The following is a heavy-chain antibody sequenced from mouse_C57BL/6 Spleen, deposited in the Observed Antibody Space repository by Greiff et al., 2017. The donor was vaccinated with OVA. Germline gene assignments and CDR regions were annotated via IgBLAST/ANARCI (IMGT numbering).Heavy chain of an antibody. CDR3: ARSGDGYYDAMDY. CDR1: GYTFTSYG. J-gene: IGHJ4*01. Sequence: VQLQQSGAELARPGASVKLSCKASGYTFTSYGISWVKQRTGQGLEWIGEIYPRSGNTYYNEKFKGKATLTADKSSSTAYMELRSLTSEDSAVYFWARSGDGYYDAMDYWGQGTSVTVSS. V-gene: IGHV1-81*01. D-gene: IGHD2-3*01. CDR2: IYPRSGNT.